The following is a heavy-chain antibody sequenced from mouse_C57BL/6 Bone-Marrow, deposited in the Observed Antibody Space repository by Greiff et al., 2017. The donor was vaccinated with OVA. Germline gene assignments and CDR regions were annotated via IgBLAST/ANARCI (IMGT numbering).Heavy chain of an antibody. CDR2: ISDGGSYT. V-gene: IGHV5-4*01. Sequence: EVKLMESGGGLVKPGGSLKLSCAASGFTFSSYAMSWVRQTPEKRLEWVATISDGGSYTYYPDNVKGRFTISRDNAKNNLYLQMSHLKSEDTAMYYCARDWLLVGDYWGQGTSVTVSS. D-gene: IGHD1-1*02. CDR1: GFTFSSYA. J-gene: IGHJ4*01. CDR3: ARDWLLVGDY.